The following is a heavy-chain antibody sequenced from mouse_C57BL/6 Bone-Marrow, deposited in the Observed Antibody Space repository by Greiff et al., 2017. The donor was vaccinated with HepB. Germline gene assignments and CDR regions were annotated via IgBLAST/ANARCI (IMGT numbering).Heavy chain of an antibody. D-gene: IGHD2-4*01. V-gene: IGHV1-82*01. CDR1: GYAFSSSW. Sequence: VQLQESGPELVKPGASVKISCKASGYAFSSSWMNWVKQRPGKGLEWIGRIYPGDGDTNYNGKFKSKATLTVDKPSSTAYMQLSSLTSEDSAVYYCARGRLRPWYFDVWGTGTTVTVSS. CDR3: ARGRLRPWYFDV. CDR2: IYPGDGDT. J-gene: IGHJ1*03.